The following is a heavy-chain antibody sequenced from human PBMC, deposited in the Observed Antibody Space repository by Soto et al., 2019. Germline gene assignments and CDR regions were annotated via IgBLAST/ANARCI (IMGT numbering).Heavy chain of an antibody. CDR2: ISYDGNNK. V-gene: IGHV3-30-3*01. J-gene: IGHJ4*02. CDR3: ARDMSRGITMIALEIHY. CDR1: GYTFNSYA. D-gene: IGHD3-22*01. Sequence: AGSLRLSFEPPGYTFNSYAMHWVRQAPGKGLELVAIISYDGNNKYYAESVKALFTISRDNPKNTVYLQMNSLTAEDTDVYYCARDMSRGITMIALEIHYWRQGTLVTVSS.